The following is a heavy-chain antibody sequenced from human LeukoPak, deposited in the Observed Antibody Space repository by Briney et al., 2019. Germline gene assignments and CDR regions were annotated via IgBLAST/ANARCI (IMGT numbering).Heavy chain of an antibody. CDR3: ARSGEMATTRNWFDP. J-gene: IGHJ5*02. CDR1: GGSISSSSYY. Sequence: SETLSLTCTVSGGSISSSSYYWGWIRQPPGEGLEWIGSIYYSGSTYYNPSLKSRVTISVDTSKNQFSLKLSSVTATDTAVYYCARSGEMATTRNWFDPWGQGTLVTVSS. V-gene: IGHV4-39*07. D-gene: IGHD5-24*01. CDR2: IYYSGST.